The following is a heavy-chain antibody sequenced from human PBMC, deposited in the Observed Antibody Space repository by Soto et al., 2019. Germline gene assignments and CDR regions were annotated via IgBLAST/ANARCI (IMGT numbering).Heavy chain of an antibody. V-gene: IGHV1-69*12. CDR1: GGTFSSYA. J-gene: IGHJ4*02. CDR3: ARDPLRSEPHYFDY. D-gene: IGHD5-12*01. Sequence: QVQLVQSGAEVKKPGSSVKVSCKASGGTFSSYAISWVRQAPGQGLEWMGGIIPIFGTANYAQKFQGRVTITADEPTSTDYMELSSLRSEDTAVYYCARDPLRSEPHYFDYWGQGTLVTVSS. CDR2: IIPIFGTA.